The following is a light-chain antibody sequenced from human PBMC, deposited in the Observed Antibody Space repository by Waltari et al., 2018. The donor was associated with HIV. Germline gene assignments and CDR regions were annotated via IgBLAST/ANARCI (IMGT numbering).Light chain of an antibody. J-gene: IGKJ3*01. CDR1: QAISSN. CDR2: AAS. Sequence: DIQLTQSPSFMSASVGERVTITCRASQAISSNLAWYQQKPGQAPTLLIYAASSLPSGVPSRFSGSGSGTEFTLTIRRLQPEDFATYYCQHLNSYPPFTFGPGTTVD. CDR3: QHLNSYPPFT. V-gene: IGKV1-9*01.